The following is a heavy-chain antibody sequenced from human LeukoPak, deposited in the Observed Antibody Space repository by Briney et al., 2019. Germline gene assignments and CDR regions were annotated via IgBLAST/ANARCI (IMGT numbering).Heavy chain of an antibody. CDR1: GFTFSKYA. V-gene: IGHV3-30*04. D-gene: IGHD3-3*02. Sequence: GGSLRLSCAASGFTFSKYALHWVRQAPGKGLEWVAVISYDGGNDYYADSVKGRFTISRDNSKNTLYLQMNSLRPEDTAVYYCVRDSRPPDSIHFWSVNLFDPWGQGTLVTVSS. CDR3: VRDSRPPDSIHFWSVNLFDP. CDR2: ISYDGGND. J-gene: IGHJ5*02.